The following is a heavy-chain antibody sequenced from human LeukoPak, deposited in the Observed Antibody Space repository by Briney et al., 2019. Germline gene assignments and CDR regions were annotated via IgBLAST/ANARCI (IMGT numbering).Heavy chain of an antibody. D-gene: IGHD2-2*02. J-gene: IGHJ4*02. CDR3: ARQSSRYCSSTSCYIFDY. CDR1: GFTFSSYA. CDR2: ISSNGGSP. V-gene: IGHV3-64*01. Sequence: PGGSLRLSCAASGFTFSSYAMHWVRQAPGKGLEYVSAISSNGGSPYYANSVKGRFTISRDNSKNTLYLQMGSLRAEDMAVYYCARQSSRYCSSTSCYIFDYWGQGTLVTVSS.